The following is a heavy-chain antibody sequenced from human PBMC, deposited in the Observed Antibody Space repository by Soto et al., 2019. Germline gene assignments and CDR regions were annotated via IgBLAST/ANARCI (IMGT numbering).Heavy chain of an antibody. CDR2: IYYSGST. CDR1: GGSISSSSSY. J-gene: IGHJ4*02. D-gene: IGHD5-18*01. V-gene: IGHV4-31*03. CDR3: ARDFRGYSYGSYFDY. Sequence: PSETLSLTCTVSGGSISSSSSYWGWIRQHPGKGLEWIGYIYYSGSTYYNPSLKSRVTISVDTSKNQFSLKLSSVTAADTAVYYCARDFRGYSYGSYFDYWGQGTLVTVSS.